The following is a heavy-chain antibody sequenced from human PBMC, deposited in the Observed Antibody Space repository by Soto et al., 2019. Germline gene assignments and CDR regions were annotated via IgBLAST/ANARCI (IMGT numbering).Heavy chain of an antibody. Sequence: QVQLQESGPGLVKPSETLSLTCTVSGGSISSYYWSWIRQPPGKGLEWTGYIYYSGSTNYNPSLKSRVTISVDTSKNQFSLKLSSVTAADTAVYYCARVKYSSYPAYYYYGMDVWGQGTTVTVSS. CDR3: ARVKYSSYPAYYYYGMDV. D-gene: IGHD6-6*01. CDR1: GGSISSYY. V-gene: IGHV4-59*01. J-gene: IGHJ6*02. CDR2: IYYSGST.